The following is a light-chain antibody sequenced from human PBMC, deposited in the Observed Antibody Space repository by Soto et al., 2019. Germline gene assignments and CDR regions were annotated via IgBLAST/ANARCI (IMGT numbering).Light chain of an antibody. CDR3: QQDNDWPNT. J-gene: IGKJ1*01. Sequence: EIVMTQSPATLSVSPGEGATLSCRASQSVDSNLAWYQQQPGQAPRLLIYGASTRATGLPAKDSGSGSGTECTLTISSLQSEECAVYYCQQDNDWPNTFGQGTKVEIK. CDR2: GAS. V-gene: IGKV3-15*01. CDR1: QSVDSN.